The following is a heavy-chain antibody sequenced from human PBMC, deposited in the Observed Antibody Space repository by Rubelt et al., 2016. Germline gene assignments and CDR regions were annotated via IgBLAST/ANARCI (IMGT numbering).Heavy chain of an antibody. CDR1: GFTFSSYA. V-gene: IGHV3-7*03. CDR3: ARDQSQLGPKDWYFDL. J-gene: IGHJ2*01. CDR2: IKQDGSQK. D-gene: IGHD7-27*01. Sequence: VQLVESGGGVVQPGRSLRLSCAASGFTFSSYAMNWVRQAPGKGLEWVASIKQDGSQKEYVDSVKGRFTLSRDNAKHSLYLQMNSLRAEDTAWYYCARDQSQLGPKDWYFDLWGRGTLVTVSS.